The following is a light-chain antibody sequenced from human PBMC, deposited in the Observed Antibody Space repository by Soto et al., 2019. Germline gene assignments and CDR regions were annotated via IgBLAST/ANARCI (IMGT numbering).Light chain of an antibody. CDR2: WAA. J-gene: IGKJ4*01. CDR1: QSVSHNTNNKNY. CDR3: QQYQVTPLT. V-gene: IGKV4-1*01. Sequence: DIVMTQSPDSLAVSLGERATINCKSSQSVSHNTNNKNYLAWYQQKPGQPPKLLRYWAATRESGVPDRFSGSGSGTDFTLTFRSLQAEDVAGYSCQQYQVTPLTSGVGTKVEIK.